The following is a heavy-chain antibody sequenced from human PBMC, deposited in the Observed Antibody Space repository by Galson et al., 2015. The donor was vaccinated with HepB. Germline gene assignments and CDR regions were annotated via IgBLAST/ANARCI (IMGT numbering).Heavy chain of an antibody. D-gene: IGHD5-12*01. CDR3: AREVGYSGYEAEYFQH. CDR1: GGSISSSSYY. CDR2: IYYSGST. Sequence: ETLSLTCTVSGGSISSSSYYWGWIRQPPGKGLEWIGSIYYSGSTYYNPSLKSRVTISVDTSKNQFSLKLSSVTAADTAVYYCAREVGYSGYEAEYFQHWGQGTLVTVSS. V-gene: IGHV4-39*07. J-gene: IGHJ1*01.